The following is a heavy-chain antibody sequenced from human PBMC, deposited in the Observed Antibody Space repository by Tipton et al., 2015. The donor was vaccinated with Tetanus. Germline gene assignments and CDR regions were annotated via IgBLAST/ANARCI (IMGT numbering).Heavy chain of an antibody. CDR1: GASISGSGHY. Sequence: GLVKPSETLSLTCSVSGASISGSGHYWTWIRQPPGKELEWVGYVYHSGLTNYNPSLKDRLTISMDRSENQISLKMTSVTAADTAVYYCAGVTAQRTELYFEHWGQGTQVTVSS. D-gene: IGHD2-8*02. CDR3: AGVTAQRTELYFEH. V-gene: IGHV4-61*08. CDR2: VYHSGLT. J-gene: IGHJ1*01.